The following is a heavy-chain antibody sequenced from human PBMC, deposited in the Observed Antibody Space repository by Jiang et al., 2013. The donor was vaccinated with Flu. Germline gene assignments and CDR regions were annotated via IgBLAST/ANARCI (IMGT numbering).Heavy chain of an antibody. D-gene: IGHD6-13*01. V-gene: IGHV6-1*01. J-gene: IGHJ3*02. CDR3: ARGYSRYNAFDI. Sequence: SQTLSLTCAISGDSVSSNSAGWTWIRQSPSRGLEWLGRTYYRSKWYNDYAVSVKSRIIINPDTSKNQFSLQLNSVTPDDTAVYYCARGYSRYNAFDIWGQGTMVTVSS. CDR2: TYYRSKWYN. CDR1: GDSVSSNSAG.